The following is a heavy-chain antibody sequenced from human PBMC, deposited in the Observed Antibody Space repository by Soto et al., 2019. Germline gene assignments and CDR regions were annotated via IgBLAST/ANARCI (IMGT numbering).Heavy chain of an antibody. CDR3: ARGRVTTYLTACDY. Sequence: QVQLVQSGAEVKKPGSSVKLSCKVSGGTFISYAISWVRQAPGRGLEWMGGIIPVFGTANYTQQFQGRVTITADESTSTAYMELSSLRSEDTALYYCARGRVTTYLTACDYWGQGSLVTVSS. V-gene: IGHV1-69*01. CDR2: IIPVFGTA. D-gene: IGHD4-17*01. CDR1: GGTFISYA. J-gene: IGHJ4*02.